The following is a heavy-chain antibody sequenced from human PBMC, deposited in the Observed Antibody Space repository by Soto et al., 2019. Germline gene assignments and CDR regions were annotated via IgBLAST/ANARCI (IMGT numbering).Heavy chain of an antibody. V-gene: IGHV3-11*04. D-gene: IGHD6-19*01. CDR2: ISSGRPDI. Sequence: QVRLVESGGGLVKPGGSVRLSCAASGFSFSDYYMSWIRQAPGKGLEWVSSISSGRPDIFYADSVRGRFTISRDDAKKSLFLQMNSLRADDTAVYYCARDHLGIAAGDFDLWGQGTLVTVSS. CDR1: GFSFSDYY. CDR3: ARDHLGIAAGDFDL. J-gene: IGHJ4*02.